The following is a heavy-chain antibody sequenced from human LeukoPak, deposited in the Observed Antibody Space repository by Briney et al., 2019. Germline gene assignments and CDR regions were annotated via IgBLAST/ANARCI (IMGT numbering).Heavy chain of an antibody. D-gene: IGHD3-22*01. CDR3: AGEYYYDSSGWQP. V-gene: IGHV4-39*07. CDR1: GGSISSSSYY. Sequence: PSETLSLTCTVSGGSISSSSYYWGWIRQPPGKGLEWIGSIYYSGSTYYNPSLKSRVTISVDTSKNQFSLKLSSATAADTAVYYCAGEYYYDSSGWQPWGQGTLVTVSS. CDR2: IYYSGST. J-gene: IGHJ5*02.